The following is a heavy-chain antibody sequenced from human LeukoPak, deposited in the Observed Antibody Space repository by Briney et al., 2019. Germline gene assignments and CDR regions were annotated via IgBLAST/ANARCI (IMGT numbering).Heavy chain of an antibody. CDR3: VIVGATLDWFDP. V-gene: IGHV4-39*01. CDR2: IYYSGST. Sequence: SETLSLTCTVSGGSISSSSYYWGWIRQPPGKGLSWIGSIYYSGSTYYNPSLKSRVTISVDTSKNQFSLKLSSVTAADTAVYYCVIVGATLDWFDPWGQGTLVTVSS. D-gene: IGHD1-26*01. J-gene: IGHJ5*02. CDR1: GGSISSSSYY.